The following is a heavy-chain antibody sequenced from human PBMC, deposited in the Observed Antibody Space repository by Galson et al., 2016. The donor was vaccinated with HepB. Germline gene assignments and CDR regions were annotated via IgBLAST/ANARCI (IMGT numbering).Heavy chain of an antibody. V-gene: IGHV3-21*01. D-gene: IGHD3-16*02. J-gene: IGHJ6*03. CDR3: ARDQRNIFRYNYYIDV. Sequence: SLRLSCAASGFTFSSYGMHWVRQAPGKGLEWVSSISSSSIYIYYADSVTGRFTISRDNAKNSLYLQMNSLRAEDTAVYYCARDQRNIFRYNYYIDVWGKGTTVTVSS. CDR2: ISSSSIYI. CDR1: GFTFSSYG.